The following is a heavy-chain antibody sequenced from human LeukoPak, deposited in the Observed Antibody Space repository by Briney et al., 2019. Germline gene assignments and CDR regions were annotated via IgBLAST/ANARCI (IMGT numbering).Heavy chain of an antibody. CDR3: ARDEYYYDSSGYYLFDY. CDR1: GGSISSYY. J-gene: IGHJ4*02. CDR2: IYTSGST. D-gene: IGHD3-22*01. V-gene: IGHV4-4*07. Sequence: PSETLCLTCTVSGGSISSYYWSWIRQPAGKGLEWIGRIYTSGSTNYNPSLKSRVTMSVDTSKNQFSLKLSSVTAADTAVYYCARDEYYYDSSGYYLFDYWGQGTLVTVSS.